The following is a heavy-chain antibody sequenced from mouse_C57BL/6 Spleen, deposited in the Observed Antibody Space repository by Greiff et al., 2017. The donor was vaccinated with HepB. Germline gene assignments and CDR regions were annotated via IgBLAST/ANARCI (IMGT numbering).Heavy chain of an antibody. CDR2: INPNNGGT. Sequence: EVQVVESGPELVKPGASVKIPCKASGYTFTDYNMDWVKQSHGKSLEWIGDINPNNGGTIYNQKFKGKATFTVDKSSSTAYMELRSLTSEDTAVYYCARSSNWDVDYAMDYWGQGTSVTVSS. CDR3: ARSSNWDVDYAMDY. J-gene: IGHJ4*01. V-gene: IGHV1-18*01. CDR1: GYTFTDYN. D-gene: IGHD4-1*01.